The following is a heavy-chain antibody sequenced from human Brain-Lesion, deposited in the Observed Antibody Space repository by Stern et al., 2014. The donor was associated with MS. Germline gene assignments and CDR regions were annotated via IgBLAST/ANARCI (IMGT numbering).Heavy chain of an antibody. CDR1: GGSVSSTSYA. V-gene: IGHV4-39*01. D-gene: IGHD2-15*01. CDR2: IYYSGNT. J-gene: IGHJ5*02. CDR3: AGEEDIRYCSGGSCTGNWFDP. Sequence: QVQLVESGPGLVKPSETLSLTCTVAGGSVSSTSYAWAWIRQPPGKGLEWIGTIYYSGNTYYSPPPKSRLTISLETSKKSFYLHLRSVTAADTAVYYCAGEEDIRYCSGGSCTGNWFDPWGQGTLVTVSS.